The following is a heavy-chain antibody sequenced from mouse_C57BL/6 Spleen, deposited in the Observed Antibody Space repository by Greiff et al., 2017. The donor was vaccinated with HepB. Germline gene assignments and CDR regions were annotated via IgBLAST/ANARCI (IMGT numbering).Heavy chain of an antibody. V-gene: IGHV14-4*01. CDR2: IDPENGDT. D-gene: IGHD2-4*01. CDR1: GFNIKDDY. J-gene: IGHJ3*01. CDR3: TTRNPPNYDWFAY. Sequence: EVQLQQSGAELVRPGASVKLSCTASGFNIKDDYMHWVKQRPEQGLEWIGWIDPENGDTEYASKFQGKATITADTSSNTAYLQLSSLTSEDTAVYYCTTRNPPNYDWFAYWGQGTLVTVSA.